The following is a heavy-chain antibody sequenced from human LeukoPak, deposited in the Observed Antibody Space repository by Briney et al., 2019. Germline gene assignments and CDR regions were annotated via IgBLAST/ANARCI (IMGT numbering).Heavy chain of an antibody. J-gene: IGHJ4*02. CDR2: IYTSGST. CDR3: ARSAYYDFWSGYYFDY. Sequence: SGTLSLTCTVSGGSISSHYWSWIRQPAGKGLEWIGRIYTSGSTNYNPSLKSRVTMSVDTSKNQFSLKLSSVTAADTAVYYCARSAYYDFWSGYYFDYWGQGTLVTVSS. V-gene: IGHV4-4*07. CDR1: GGSISSHY. D-gene: IGHD3-3*01.